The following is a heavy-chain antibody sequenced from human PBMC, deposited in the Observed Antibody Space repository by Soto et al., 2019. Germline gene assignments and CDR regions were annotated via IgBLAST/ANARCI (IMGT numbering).Heavy chain of an antibody. V-gene: IGHV3-53*01. CDR1: GFTVNGKKY. CDR3: ATWLLREHAFDI. Sequence: DVQVVESGGGLIQPGGSLRLSCAASGFTVNGKKYMTWVRQAPGTGLEWVSALYIADGTFYADSVKGRFTVSIDSSKNTVYLQMNNLSPEDTAVYYCATWLLREHAFDIWGLGTMVTVSS. CDR2: LYIADGT. J-gene: IGHJ3*02. D-gene: IGHD2-15*01.